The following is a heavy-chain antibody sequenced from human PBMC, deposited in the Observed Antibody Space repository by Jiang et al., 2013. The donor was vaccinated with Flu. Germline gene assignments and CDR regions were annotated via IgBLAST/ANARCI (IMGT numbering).Heavy chain of an antibody. V-gene: IGHV4-30-4*01. J-gene: IGHJ4*02. CDR3: ARVLRGNDYGGNVPDH. Sequence: GPGLVKPSQTLSLTCTVSGGSISSGNYYWSWIRQSPGKGLEWIGYINYSGSTTYNPSLQSRVTISGDSSKNQFSLKLGSVTAADTAVYYCARVLRGNDYGGNVPDHWGQGTLVTVSS. CDR1: GGSISSGNYY. CDR2: INYSGST. D-gene: IGHD4-23*01.